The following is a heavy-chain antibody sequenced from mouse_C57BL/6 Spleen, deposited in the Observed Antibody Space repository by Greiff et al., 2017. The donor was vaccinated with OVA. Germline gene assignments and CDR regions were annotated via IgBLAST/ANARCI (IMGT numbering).Heavy chain of an antibody. CDR3: AGDYDGAWFAY. CDR2: INPSSGYT. D-gene: IGHD2-4*01. V-gene: IGHV1-7*01. CDR1: GYTFTSYW. J-gene: IGHJ3*01. Sequence: QVQLKESGAELAKPGASVKLSCKASGYTFTSYWMHWVKQRPGQGLEWIGYINPSSGYTKYNQKFKDKATLTADKSSSTAYMQLSSLTYEDSAVYYCAGDYDGAWFAYWGQGTLVTVSA.